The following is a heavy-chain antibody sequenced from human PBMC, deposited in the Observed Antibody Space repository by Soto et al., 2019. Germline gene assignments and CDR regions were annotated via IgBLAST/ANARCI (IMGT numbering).Heavy chain of an antibody. D-gene: IGHD2-2*01. J-gene: IGHJ6*03. CDR2: IYPGDSDT. CDR3: ARFGPGDIVVVPAAMPADYYYYYMDV. Sequence: PGESLKISCKGSGYSFTSYWIGWVRQMPGKGLEWMGIIYPGDSDTRYSPSFQGQVTISADKSISTAYLQWSSLKASDTAMYYCARFGPGDIVVVPAAMPADYYYYYMDVWGKGTTVTVSS. CDR1: GYSFTSYW. V-gene: IGHV5-51*01.